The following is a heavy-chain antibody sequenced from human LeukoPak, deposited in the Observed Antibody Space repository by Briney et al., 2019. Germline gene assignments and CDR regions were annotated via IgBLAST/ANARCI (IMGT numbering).Heavy chain of an antibody. CDR1: GYTFTSYG. D-gene: IGHD3-3*01. J-gene: IGHJ4*02. CDR2: ISAYNGNT. Sequence: ASVKVSCKASGYTFTSYGISWVRQAPGQGLEWMGWISAYNGNTNYAQKLQGRVTMTTDTSTSTAYTELRSLRSDDTAVYYCARDWGFSPGNDFWISWGQGTLVTVSS. CDR3: ARDWGFSPGNDFWIS. V-gene: IGHV1-18*01.